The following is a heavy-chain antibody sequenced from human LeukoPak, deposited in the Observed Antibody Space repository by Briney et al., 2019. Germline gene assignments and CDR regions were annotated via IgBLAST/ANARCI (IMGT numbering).Heavy chain of an antibody. CDR3: ASLNRGLIDY. V-gene: IGHV4-39*01. Sequence: SETLSLTCTVSGGSISSSSDYWGWIRQPPGKGLEWIGSIYYSGSTYYNPSLKSRVTISLDTSKNQFSLKLSSVTAADTAVYYCASLNRGLIDYWGQGTLVTVSS. J-gene: IGHJ4*02. CDR2: IYYSGST. CDR1: GGSISSSSDY. D-gene: IGHD3-10*01.